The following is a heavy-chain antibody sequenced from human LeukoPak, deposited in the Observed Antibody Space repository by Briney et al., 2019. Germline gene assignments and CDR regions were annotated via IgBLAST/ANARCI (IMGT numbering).Heavy chain of an antibody. CDR2: ISGSGGST. J-gene: IGHJ4*02. CDR3: AKDYKTTVTPNDY. D-gene: IGHD4-17*01. V-gene: IGHV3-23*01. CDR1: GSTFSSYA. Sequence: GGSLRLPCAASGSTFSSYAMSWVRQAPGKGLEWVSAISGSGGSTYYADSVKGRFTISRDNSKNTLYLQMNSLRAEDTAVYYCAKDYKTTVTPNDYWGQGTLVTVSS.